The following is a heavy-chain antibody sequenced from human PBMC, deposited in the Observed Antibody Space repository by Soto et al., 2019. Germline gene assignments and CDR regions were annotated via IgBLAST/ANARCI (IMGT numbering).Heavy chain of an antibody. J-gene: IGHJ6*02. Sequence: EVQLLESGGGLVQPGGSLRLSCEASGFTLKRHAMSWVRQAPGRGLEWVSGISGSGGSTYYTDSVKGRFTISRDNSKNTLFLQMNHLRAEDTAIYFCARDPYPVIVVPAANGMDVWGQGTAVTVSS. CDR1: GFTLKRHA. V-gene: IGHV3-23*01. CDR3: ARDPYPVIVVPAANGMDV. D-gene: IGHD2-2*01. CDR2: ISGSGGST.